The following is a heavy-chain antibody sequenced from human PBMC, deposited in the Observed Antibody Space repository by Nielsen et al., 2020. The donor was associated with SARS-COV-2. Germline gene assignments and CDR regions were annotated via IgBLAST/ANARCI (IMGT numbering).Heavy chain of an antibody. Sequence: GESLKISCAASGFTFSRYWMNWVRQAPGKGLEWVANIKQDGSEKYYVDSVMGRFTISRDNAKNSLYLQMNSLRAEDTALYYCATLGGGYYYYYGMDVWGQGTTVTVSS. D-gene: IGHD2-15*01. CDR1: GFTFSRYW. J-gene: IGHJ6*02. CDR2: IKQDGSEK. V-gene: IGHV3-7*05. CDR3: ATLGGGYYYYYGMDV.